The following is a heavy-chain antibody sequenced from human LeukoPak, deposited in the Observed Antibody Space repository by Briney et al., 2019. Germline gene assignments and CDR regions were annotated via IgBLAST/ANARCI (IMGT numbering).Heavy chain of an antibody. Sequence: PGGGLRLSRAATGFTLSSYGMHWGRPAPGKGLGGVAFIRYDGSNKYYADSVKGRFTISRDNSKNTLYLQMNSLRAEDTAVYYCASLPSRGSSYYFDYWGQGTLVTVSS. J-gene: IGHJ4*02. V-gene: IGHV3-30*02. CDR3: ASLPSRGSSYYFDY. CDR1: GFTLSSYG. D-gene: IGHD6-6*01. CDR2: IRYDGSNK.